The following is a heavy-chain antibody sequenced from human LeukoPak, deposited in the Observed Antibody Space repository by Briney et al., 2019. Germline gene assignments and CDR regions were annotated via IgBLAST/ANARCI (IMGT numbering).Heavy chain of an antibody. CDR2: FDPEDGET. J-gene: IGHJ5*02. V-gene: IGHV1-24*01. CDR3: ATESRDYCSSTSCSSMALPSYNWFDP. Sequence: ASVKVSCKVSGYTLTELSMHWVRQAPGKGLEWMGGFDPEDGETIYAQKFQGRVTMTEDTSTDTAYMELSSLRSEDTAVYYCATESRDYCSSTSCSSMALPSYNWFDPWGQGTLVTVSS. CDR1: GYTLTELS. D-gene: IGHD2-2*01.